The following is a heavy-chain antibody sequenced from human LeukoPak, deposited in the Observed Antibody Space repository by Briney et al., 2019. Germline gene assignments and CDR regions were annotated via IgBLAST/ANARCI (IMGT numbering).Heavy chain of an antibody. CDR1: GFTFRSHD. D-gene: IGHD3-10*01. Sequence: GGSLRLSCAASGFTFRSHDMSWVRQAPGKGLEWVSGISGSGGSTFYADSVKGRFTISRDNSKNTLYLQMNSLRAEDTAVYYCAKDSRVYYYGSGSYRGDIWGQGTMVTVSP. CDR3: AKDSRVYYYGSGSYRGDI. J-gene: IGHJ3*02. CDR2: ISGSGGST. V-gene: IGHV3-23*01.